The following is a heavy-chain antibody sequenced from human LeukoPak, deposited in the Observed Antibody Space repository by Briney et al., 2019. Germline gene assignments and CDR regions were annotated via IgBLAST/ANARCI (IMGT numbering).Heavy chain of an antibody. J-gene: IGHJ4*02. Sequence: GESLKIFCKGSGYNFANYWIGWVRQVPGKGLEWMGIIYPGDSDTRFSPSFQGQVTISADKSISTAYLQWSSLKASDTAMYYCARSPGSLYYDGSGYYSDYWGQGTLVTVSS. D-gene: IGHD3-22*01. CDR3: ARSPGSLYYDGSGYYSDY. V-gene: IGHV5-51*01. CDR1: GYNFANYW. CDR2: IYPGDSDT.